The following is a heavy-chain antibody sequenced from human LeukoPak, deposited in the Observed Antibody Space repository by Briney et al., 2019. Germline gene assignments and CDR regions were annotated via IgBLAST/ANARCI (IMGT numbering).Heavy chain of an antibody. J-gene: IGHJ4*02. CDR3: AHRKSLGWEYYFDY. Sequence: SGPTLVKPTQTLTLTCTFSGFSLRTSGVGVGWIRQPPGKALEWLALIYWNDDKRYSPSLKSRLTITKNSSKNQVVLTMTNMDPVDTATYYCAHRKSLGWEYYFDYWGQGTLVTVSS. CDR1: GFSLRTSGVG. V-gene: IGHV2-5*01. D-gene: IGHD3/OR15-3a*01. CDR2: IYWNDDK.